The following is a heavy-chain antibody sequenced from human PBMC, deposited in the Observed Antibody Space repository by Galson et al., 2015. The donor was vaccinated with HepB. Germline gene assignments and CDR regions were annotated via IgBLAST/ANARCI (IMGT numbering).Heavy chain of an antibody. CDR3: ARDGGDIVATLDY. V-gene: IGHV3-30-3*01. CDR1: GFTFSSYA. Sequence: SLRLSCAASGFTFSSYAMHWVRQAPGKGLEWVAVISYDGSNKYYADSVKGRFTISRDNSKNTLYLQMNSLRAEDTAVYYCARDGGDIVATLDYWGQGTLVTVSS. D-gene: IGHD5-12*01. J-gene: IGHJ4*02. CDR2: ISYDGSNK.